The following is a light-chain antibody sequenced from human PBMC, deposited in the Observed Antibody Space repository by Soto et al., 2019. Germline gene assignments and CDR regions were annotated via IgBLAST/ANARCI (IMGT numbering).Light chain of an antibody. J-gene: IGKJ3*01. CDR3: QQYGSSPLFT. CDR2: GAS. Sequence: EIVLTQSPGTLSLSPGERATLFCRASQSVSSTYLAWYQQKPGQAPRLLIYGASSRATGIPDRFSGSGSGTDFTLTISRLELEDFAVYYCQQYGSSPLFTFGPGTKVDIK. CDR1: QSVSSTY. V-gene: IGKV3-20*01.